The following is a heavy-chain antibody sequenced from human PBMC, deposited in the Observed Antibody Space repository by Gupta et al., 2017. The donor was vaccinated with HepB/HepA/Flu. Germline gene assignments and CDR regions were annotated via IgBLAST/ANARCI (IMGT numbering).Heavy chain of an antibody. CDR1: GSTFSSYA. V-gene: IGHV3-23*01. CDR2: ISARGRT. D-gene: IGHD5-18*01. J-gene: IGHJ5*01. CDR3: AKDDRWYCYGYGDS. Sequence: EVQLWESGGDLVQPGGSLRHSCAVSGSTFSSYAMNWARQAPGKGLDWVSAISARGRTYHTGYLKGRSTIARATSMITLYLQTNGLRAEDRAEDDCAKDDRWYCYGYGDSWGQGSVVTVSS.